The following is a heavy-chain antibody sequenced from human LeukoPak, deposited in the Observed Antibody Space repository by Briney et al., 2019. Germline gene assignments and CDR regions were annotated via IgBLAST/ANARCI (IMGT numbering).Heavy chain of an antibody. Sequence: GGSLRLSCTASGLTFTNFTMNWIRPAPGRGPEWISAIRSVTASTFYADSVKGRFTISRDNAKNSLYLLMNSLRVEDTAVYYCVRRIGRDSWGQGTQVTVSS. CDR3: VRRIGRDS. CDR1: GLTFTNFT. D-gene: IGHD2/OR15-2a*01. V-gene: IGHV3-48*01. CDR2: IRSVTAST. J-gene: IGHJ4*02.